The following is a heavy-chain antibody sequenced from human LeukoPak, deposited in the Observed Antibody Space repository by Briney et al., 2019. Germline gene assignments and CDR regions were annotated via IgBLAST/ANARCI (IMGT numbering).Heavy chain of an antibody. V-gene: IGHV1-2*02. CDR3: ARDPTPYDSSGYTIAGGDY. D-gene: IGHD3-22*01. Sequence: ASVKVSCKASGYTFTGYYMHWVRQAPGQGLEWMGWINPNSGGTNYAQKFQGRVTMTRDTSISTAYMELSRLRSDDTAVYYCARDPTPYDSSGYTIAGGDYWGQGTLVTVSS. CDR1: GYTFTGYY. J-gene: IGHJ4*02. CDR2: INPNSGGT.